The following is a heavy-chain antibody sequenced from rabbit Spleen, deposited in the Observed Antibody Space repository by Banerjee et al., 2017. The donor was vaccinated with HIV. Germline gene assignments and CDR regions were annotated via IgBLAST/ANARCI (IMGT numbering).Heavy chain of an antibody. J-gene: IGHJ6*01. D-gene: IGHD8-1*01. Sequence: QSLEESGGGLVKPGASLTLTCKASGFPFSSGYDMCWVRQAPGKGLEWIASTHAGSSGATYSATWAKGRFTISKTSSTTVTLQMTSLTVADTATYFCARDAGTSFSTYGMDLWGQGTLVTVS. CDR1: GFPFSSGYD. V-gene: IGHV1S40*01. CDR3: ARDAGTSFSTYGMDL. CDR2: THAGSSGAT.